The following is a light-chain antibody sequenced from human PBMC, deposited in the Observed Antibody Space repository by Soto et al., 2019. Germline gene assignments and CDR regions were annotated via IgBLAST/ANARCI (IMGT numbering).Light chain of an antibody. Sequence: VMTQSPATLSASPGERVTVSCRASERVNRNFAWYQQKPGQAPSLIILGASVRPTGIPSRFIGSGSGTDFTLSITNLQSEDFAIYYCQQYDKWPLTFGGGTKEEIK. J-gene: IGKJ4*01. CDR1: ERVNRN. CDR3: QQYDKWPLT. CDR2: GAS. V-gene: IGKV3-15*01.